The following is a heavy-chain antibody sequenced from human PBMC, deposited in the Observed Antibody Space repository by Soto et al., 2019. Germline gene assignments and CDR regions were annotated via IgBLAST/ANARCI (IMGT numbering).Heavy chain of an antibody. V-gene: IGHV3-64*01. D-gene: IGHD4-17*01. CDR3: VRRVSGYYGY. Sequence: EVQLAESGGGMVQPGGSLRLSCVASGFTFSSYDMHWVRQAPGKGLEYVSSISSNGGTTYYGNSVKGRFTISRDNSKNTLYLQMGCLSDVVIAVDYCVRRVSGYYGYWGQGTLVTGSS. CDR2: ISSNGGTT. J-gene: IGHJ4*02. CDR1: GFTFSSYD.